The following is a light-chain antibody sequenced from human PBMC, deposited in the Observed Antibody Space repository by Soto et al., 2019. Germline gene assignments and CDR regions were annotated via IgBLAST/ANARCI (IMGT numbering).Light chain of an antibody. V-gene: IGLV2-14*01. Sequence: QSVLTQPASVSGSPGQSITISCTGTSSDVGGYNYVSWYQQHPCKAPKLMIYAVSDRPSGVSIRFSGSKSGNTASLTISGLQAEDEADYYCRSYTGNSTPYVFGTGTKVTVL. CDR2: AVS. J-gene: IGLJ1*01. CDR3: RSYTGNSTPYV. CDR1: SSDVGGYNY.